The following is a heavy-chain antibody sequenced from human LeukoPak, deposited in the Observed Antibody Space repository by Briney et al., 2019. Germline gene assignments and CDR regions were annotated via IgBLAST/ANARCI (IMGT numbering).Heavy chain of an antibody. J-gene: IGHJ6*02. CDR2: IYNTGST. CDR3: ARQAWFGETLYGMDV. D-gene: IGHD3-10*01. V-gene: IGHV4-59*08. CDR1: GRSISTYY. Sequence: SETLSLTCTVSGRSISTYYWTSIRQPPGKGLEWIGYIYNTGSTNYNPSLKSRVTISVDTSKNQFSLKLSSVTAADTAVYYCARQAWFGETLYGMDVWSQGTTVTVSS.